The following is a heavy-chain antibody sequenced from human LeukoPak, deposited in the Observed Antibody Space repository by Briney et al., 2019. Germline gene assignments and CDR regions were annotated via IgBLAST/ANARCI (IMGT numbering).Heavy chain of an antibody. CDR1: GGSISSSSYH. CDR3: ARHSGSSYAAFDI. V-gene: IGHV4-39*01. CDR2: VYYSGST. D-gene: IGHD1-26*01. J-gene: IGHJ3*02. Sequence: SETLSLTCTVSGGSISSSSYHWGWVRQPPGRGLEYIGNVYYSGSTYYNPSLKSRGTISVDTSKNQFSLKLISVTAADTAVYYCARHSGSSYAAFDIWGQGTMVTVSS.